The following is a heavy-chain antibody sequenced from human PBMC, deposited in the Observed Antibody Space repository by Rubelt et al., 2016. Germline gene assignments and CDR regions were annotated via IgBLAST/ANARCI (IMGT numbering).Heavy chain of an antibody. V-gene: IGHV4-34*11. J-gene: IGHJ4*02. CDR1: GGSFSGYY. D-gene: IGHD3-16*01. CDR2: IYYSGST. CDR3: AGSFPGLWGGAPVDY. Sequence: QVQLQPWGAGLLKPSETLSLTCAVYGGSFSGYYWSWIRQPPGKGLEWIGYIYYSGSTNYTPSLKSRVTISVHTSKNQFSLMLSWVTAADTAGDDCAGSFPGLWGGAPVDYWGQGTMITV.